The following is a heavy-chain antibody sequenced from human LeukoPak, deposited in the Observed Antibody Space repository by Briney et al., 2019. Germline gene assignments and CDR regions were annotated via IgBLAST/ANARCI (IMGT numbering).Heavy chain of an antibody. Sequence: ASVKVSCKASGYTFIGYYMHWMRQAPGQGLEWMGWINPNSGGTNYAQKLQGRVTMTTDTSTSTAYMELRSLRSDDTAVYYCARGTLDTAMTMEPGGGYWGQGTLVTVSS. CDR3: ARGTLDTAMTMEPGGGY. J-gene: IGHJ4*02. CDR2: INPNSGGT. V-gene: IGHV1-2*02. D-gene: IGHD5-18*01. CDR1: GYTFIGYY.